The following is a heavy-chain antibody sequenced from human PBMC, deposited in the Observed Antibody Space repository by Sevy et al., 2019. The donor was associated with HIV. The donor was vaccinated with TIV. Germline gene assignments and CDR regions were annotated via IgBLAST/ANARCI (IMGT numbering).Heavy chain of an antibody. CDR3: ARVVAYCSGGSCFPGYYYGMDV. V-gene: IGHV3-21*01. J-gene: IGHJ6*02. Sequence: GGSLRLSCAASGFTFSSYGMHWVRQAPGKGLEWVSSISSSSNYIYYADSMKGRFTISRDNAKNSLYLQMNSLRAEDTAVYYCARVVAYCSGGSCFPGYYYGMDVWGQGTTVTVSS. CDR1: GFTFSSYG. D-gene: IGHD2-15*01. CDR2: ISSSSNYI.